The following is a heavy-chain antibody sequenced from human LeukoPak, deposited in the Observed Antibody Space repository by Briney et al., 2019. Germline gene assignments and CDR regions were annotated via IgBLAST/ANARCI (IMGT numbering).Heavy chain of an antibody. J-gene: IGHJ4*02. V-gene: IGHV3-66*01. D-gene: IGHD1-26*01. CDR2: IYSGGST. Sequence: GGFLRLSCAASEFSVGSNYMTWVRQAPGKGLEWVSLIYSGGSTYYADSVKGRFTISRDNSKNTPYLQMNSLRAEDTAVYYCAKDLYSGHHGTFYFDYWGQGTLVTVSS. CDR3: AKDLYSGHHGTFYFDY. CDR1: EFSVGSNY.